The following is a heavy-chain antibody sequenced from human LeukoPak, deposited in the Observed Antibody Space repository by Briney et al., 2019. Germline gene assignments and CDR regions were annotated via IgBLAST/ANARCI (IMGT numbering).Heavy chain of an antibody. CDR3: ARDRNTVTTSFDY. J-gene: IGHJ4*02. CDR1: DYTFTGYY. D-gene: IGHD4-17*01. Sequence: ASVKVSCKASDYTFTGYYMHWVRQAPGQGLERMGWINTNNGATKYAQRFQGRVTMTRDTSISTTYLELSRLTSDDAAVYYCARDRNTVTTSFDYWGQGTLVTVSS. CDR2: INTNNGAT. V-gene: IGHV1-2*02.